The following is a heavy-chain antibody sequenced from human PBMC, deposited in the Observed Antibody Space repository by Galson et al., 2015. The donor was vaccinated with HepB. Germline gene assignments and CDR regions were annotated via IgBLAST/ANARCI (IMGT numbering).Heavy chain of an antibody. CDR3: ARDAPSIAVAGTGAFDI. CDR1: GGTFSSYA. Sequence: SVKVSCKASGGTFSSYAISWVRQAPGQGLEWMGGIIPIFGTANYAQKFQGRVTITADESTSTAYMELSSLRSEDTAVYYCARDAPSIAVAGTGAFDIWGQGTMVTVSS. J-gene: IGHJ3*02. CDR2: IIPIFGTA. D-gene: IGHD6-19*01. V-gene: IGHV1-69*13.